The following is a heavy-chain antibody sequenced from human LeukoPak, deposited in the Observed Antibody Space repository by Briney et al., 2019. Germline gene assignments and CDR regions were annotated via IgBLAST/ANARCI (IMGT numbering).Heavy chain of an antibody. J-gene: IGHJ6*02. D-gene: IGHD2-2*01. CDR1: GFIFDDYA. V-gene: IGHV3-9*01. CDR3: AKDWGGGCSSSSCSETAIYNYGMDL. CDR2: ISWNSGRV. Sequence: GRSLRLSCAASGFIFDDYAMHWVRQAPGKGLERVSGISWNSGRVDYADSVKGRFTISRDNAKNSLHLQMSSLRPEDTALYYCAKDWGGGCSSSSCSETAIYNYGMDLWGQGTTVTVSS.